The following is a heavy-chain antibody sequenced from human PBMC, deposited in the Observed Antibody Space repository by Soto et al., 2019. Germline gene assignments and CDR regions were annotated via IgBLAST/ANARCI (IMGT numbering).Heavy chain of an antibody. CDR3: ARDNWNGAYYGLDV. J-gene: IGHJ6*04. V-gene: IGHV3-23*01. Sequence: PGGSLRLSCVASEFTFNIDAMTWVRQAPGKGLEWVSSMSGSGASIYYADSVKGRFTISRDKSKKTLYLQMNSLRAEDTAVYWCARDNWNGAYYGLDVWGKGTTVTVSS. D-gene: IGHD1-20*01. CDR1: EFTFNIDA. CDR2: MSGSGASI.